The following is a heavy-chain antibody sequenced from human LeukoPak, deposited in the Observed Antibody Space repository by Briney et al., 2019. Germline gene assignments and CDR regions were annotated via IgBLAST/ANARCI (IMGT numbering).Heavy chain of an antibody. D-gene: IGHD2-21*02. CDR1: GSTFNNYN. V-gene: IGHV3-53*01. Sequence: GGSLRLSCAASGSTFNNYNMNWVRQAPGKGLEWVSVIYSGGSTYYADSVKGRFTISRDNSKNTLYLQMKSLRAEDTAVYYCARTDETAPAEDFQHWGQGTLVTVSS. CDR3: ARTDETAPAEDFQH. CDR2: IYSGGST. J-gene: IGHJ1*01.